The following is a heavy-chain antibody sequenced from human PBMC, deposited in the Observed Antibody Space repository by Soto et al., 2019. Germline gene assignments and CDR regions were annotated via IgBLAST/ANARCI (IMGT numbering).Heavy chain of an antibody. Sequence: SETLSLTCTFSGGSISSGDYYLSWIRQPPGKGLEWIGYIYYSGSTYHNPSLKSRVTISVDTSKNQFSLKLSSVTAADTAVYYCARGLGYSYGHTALDYWGQGTLVTVSS. D-gene: IGHD5-18*01. CDR2: IYYSGST. V-gene: IGHV4-30-4*01. CDR1: GGSISSGDYY. J-gene: IGHJ4*02. CDR3: ARGLGYSYGHTALDY.